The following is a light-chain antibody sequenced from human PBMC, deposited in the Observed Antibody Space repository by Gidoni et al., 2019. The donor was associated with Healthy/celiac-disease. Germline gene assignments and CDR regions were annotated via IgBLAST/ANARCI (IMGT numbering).Light chain of an antibody. Sequence: IQLTQSPSSLSASVGDRVTITCRASHGISSYLDWYQQKPGKAPKLLIYAASTLQSGVPARFSGSGSGTDFTLTISSLQPEDFATYYCQQLNSYPWTFGQGTKVEIK. CDR3: QQLNSYPWT. CDR2: AAS. CDR1: HGISSY. J-gene: IGKJ1*01. V-gene: IGKV1-9*01.